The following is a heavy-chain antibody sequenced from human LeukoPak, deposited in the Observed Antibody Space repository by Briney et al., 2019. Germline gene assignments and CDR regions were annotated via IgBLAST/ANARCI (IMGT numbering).Heavy chain of an antibody. CDR1: GGTFSSYA. J-gene: IGHJ4*02. CDR3: AVTFGGVIVNGPCGY. D-gene: IGHD3-16*02. Sequence: GASVKVSCKASGGTFSSYAISWVRQAPGQGLEWMGRIIPIFGTANYAQKFQGRVTITTDESTSTAYMELSSLRSEDTAVYYCAVTFGGVIVNGPCGYWGQGTLVTVSS. V-gene: IGHV1-69*05. CDR2: IIPIFGTA.